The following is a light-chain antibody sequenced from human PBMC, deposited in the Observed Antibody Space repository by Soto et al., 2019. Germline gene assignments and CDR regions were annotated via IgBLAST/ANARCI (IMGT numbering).Light chain of an antibody. V-gene: IGLV2-14*01. CDR3: SSYTSTTSSVI. Sequence: QSVLTQPASVSGSPGQSITISCTGSSSEVGSYSYVSWYQLHPGKAPKLVIFEVTDRPSGISTRFSGSKSGNTASLTISGLQAEDEADYYCSSYTSTTSSVIFGGGTKLTVL. CDR1: SSEVGSYSY. J-gene: IGLJ2*01. CDR2: EVT.